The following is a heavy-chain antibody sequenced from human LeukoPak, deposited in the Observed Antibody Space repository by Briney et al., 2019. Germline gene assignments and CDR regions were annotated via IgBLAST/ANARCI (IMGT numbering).Heavy chain of an antibody. J-gene: IGHJ4*02. CDR2: ISGGDDST. CDR3: AKVWWGKRTLDY. CDR1: GFTFSIHG. Sequence: GGSLRLSCVASGFTFSIHGISWVRQAPGKGLEWVSTISGGDDSTYYTDSVRGRFTISRDNSKNTLYLQMNSLRAEDTALYYCAKVWWGKRTLDYWGQGNQVTVSS. V-gene: IGHV3-23*01. D-gene: IGHD3-16*01.